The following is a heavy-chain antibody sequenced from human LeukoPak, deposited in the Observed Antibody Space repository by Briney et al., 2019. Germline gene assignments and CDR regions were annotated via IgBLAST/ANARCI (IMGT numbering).Heavy chain of an antibody. CDR3: ARIPMRGNWFDP. Sequence: GGSLRLSCAASGFTLSSYSMNWVRQAPGKGLEWVSSISSSSSYIYYADSVKGRFTISRDNAKISLYLQMNSLRAEDTAVYYCARIPMRGNWFDPWGQGTLVTVSS. J-gene: IGHJ5*02. V-gene: IGHV3-21*01. D-gene: IGHD3-10*01. CDR2: ISSSSSYI. CDR1: GFTLSSYS.